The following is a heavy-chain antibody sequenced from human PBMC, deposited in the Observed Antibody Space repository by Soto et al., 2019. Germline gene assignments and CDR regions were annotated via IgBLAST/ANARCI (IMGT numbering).Heavy chain of an antibody. CDR1: VFTFDSYS. CDR2: ISGGGTST. J-gene: IGHJ4*02. CDR3: DKDRFVYAFGIVPAANLIGMAL. D-gene: IGHD2-2*01. V-gene: IGHV3-23*01. Sequence: PVGSLRLSCVASVFTFDSYSMNCIRRSPGKWLEWVSVISGGGTSTYYADSVKGRFTVSRDNSKNTMYLQMNRLSAEDTGVYYCDKDRFVYAFGIVPAANLIGMALWGQGTPVTVSS.